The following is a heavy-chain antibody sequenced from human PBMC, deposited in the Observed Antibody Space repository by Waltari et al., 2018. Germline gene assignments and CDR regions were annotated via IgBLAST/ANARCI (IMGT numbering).Heavy chain of an antibody. J-gene: IGHJ4*02. CDR3: APLPGGSGQTFDY. D-gene: IGHD3-10*01. V-gene: IGHV1-69-2*01. CDR2: IEPEDGET. Sequence: EVELVQSGAEVKKPGATVKISCKASGYTFMDYFMHWVQQAPGKGLEWMGRIEPEDGETVYSEKFKGRVTITADTSTDTAYMELSSLTSGDTAVYYCAPLPGGSGQTFDYWGQGTLVTVSS. CDR1: GYTFMDYF.